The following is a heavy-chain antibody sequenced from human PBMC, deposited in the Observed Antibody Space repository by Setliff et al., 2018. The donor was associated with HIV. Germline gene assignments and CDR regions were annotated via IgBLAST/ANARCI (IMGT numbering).Heavy chain of an antibody. Sequence: SCQVSGFTFTSHAMTWVRQAPGKGLEWVSSMSRNTYYADSVKGRFTISRDNAENILYLQMNSLRAEDTAVYYCARVIDHGARWFFDYWGQGTPVTVSS. CDR2: MSRNT. CDR3: ARVIDHGARWFFDY. D-gene: IGHD4-17*01. CDR1: GFTFTSHA. V-gene: IGHV3-23*01. J-gene: IGHJ4*02.